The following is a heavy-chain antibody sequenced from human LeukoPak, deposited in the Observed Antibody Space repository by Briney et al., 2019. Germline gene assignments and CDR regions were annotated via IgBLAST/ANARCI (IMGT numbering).Heavy chain of an antibody. J-gene: IGHJ4*02. V-gene: IGHV4-59*01. CDR3: ARVRDGGSYRYFDY. CDR1: GGSISSYY. Sequence: SETLSLTCTVSGGSISSYYWSWIRQPPGKGLECIGYIYYSGSTNYNPSPKSRVTISVDTSKNQFSLKLSSVTAADTAVYYCARVRDGGSYRYFDYWGQGTLVTVSS. D-gene: IGHD1-26*01. CDR2: IYYSGST.